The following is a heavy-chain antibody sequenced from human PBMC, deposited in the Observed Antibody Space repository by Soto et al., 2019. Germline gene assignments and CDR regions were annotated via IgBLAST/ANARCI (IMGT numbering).Heavy chain of an antibody. CDR3: ARGTAAADNLDAFDI. V-gene: IGHV4-31*03. CDR2: IYYSGST. CDR1: GGSISSGGYY. J-gene: IGHJ3*02. D-gene: IGHD6-13*01. Sequence: SETLSLTCTVSGGSISSGGYYWSWIRQHPGKGLEWIGYIYYSGSTYYNPSLKSRVTISVDTSENQFSLKLGSVTAADTAVYYCARGTAAADNLDAFDIWGQGTMVTVSS.